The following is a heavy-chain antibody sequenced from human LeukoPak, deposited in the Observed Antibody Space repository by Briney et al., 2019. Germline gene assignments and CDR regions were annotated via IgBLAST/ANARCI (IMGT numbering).Heavy chain of an antibody. Sequence: SETLSLTCTVSGGAITSYYWTWIRQSPVKGLEWIGDISNSGRTSYNPSLKSRVTVSIDTSKNQFSLKLSSVTAADTAVYYCGRDALVGYFSYYYMDVWGKGTTVTVSS. CDR1: GGAITSYY. J-gene: IGHJ6*03. CDR2: ISNSGRT. V-gene: IGHV4-59*01. CDR3: GRDALVGYFSYYYMDV. D-gene: IGHD2-15*01.